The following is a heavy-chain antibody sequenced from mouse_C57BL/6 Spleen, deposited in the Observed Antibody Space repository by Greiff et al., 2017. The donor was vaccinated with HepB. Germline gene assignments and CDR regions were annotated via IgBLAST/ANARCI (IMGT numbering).Heavy chain of an antibody. J-gene: IGHJ1*03. CDR1: GYTFTSYW. Sequence: VQLQQSGAELVKPGASVKMSCKASGYTFTSYWITWVKQRPGQGLEWIGDIYPGSGSTNYNEKFKSTATLTVDKSSSTAYMQLSSLTSEDSAVYYCARRGGRTFWYFDVWGTGTTVTVSS. CDR2: IYPGSGST. D-gene: IGHD1-1*01. CDR3: ARRGGRTFWYFDV. V-gene: IGHV1-55*01.